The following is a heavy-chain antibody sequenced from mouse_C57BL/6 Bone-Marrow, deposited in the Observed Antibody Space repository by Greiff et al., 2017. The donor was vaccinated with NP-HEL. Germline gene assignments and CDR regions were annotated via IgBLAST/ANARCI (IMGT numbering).Heavy chain of an antibody. V-gene: IGHV7-1*01. D-gene: IGHD2-4*01. CDR2: SRNKANDYTT. CDR3: ARDFGYDYDRAFAY. CDR1: GFTFSDFY. Sequence: EVKLVESGGGLVQSGRSLRLSCATSGFTFSDFYMEWVRQAPGKGLEWIAASRNKANDYTTEYSASVKGRFIVSGDTSQSILYLQMNALRAEDTAIYYCARDFGYDYDRAFAYWGQGTLVTVSA. J-gene: IGHJ3*01.